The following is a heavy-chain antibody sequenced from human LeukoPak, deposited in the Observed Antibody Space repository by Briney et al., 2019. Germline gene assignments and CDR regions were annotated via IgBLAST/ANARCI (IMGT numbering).Heavy chain of an antibody. CDR2: ISYDGSNK. V-gene: IGHV3-30*04. CDR1: GFTFSSYA. CDR3: AKGNDFWSGRKSYYFDY. Sequence: GGSLRLSCAASGFTFSSYAMHWVRQAPGKGLEWVAVISYDGSNKYYADSVKGRFTISRDNSKNTLYLQMNSLRAEDTAVYYCAKGNDFWSGRKSYYFDYWGQGTLVTVSS. J-gene: IGHJ4*02. D-gene: IGHD3-3*01.